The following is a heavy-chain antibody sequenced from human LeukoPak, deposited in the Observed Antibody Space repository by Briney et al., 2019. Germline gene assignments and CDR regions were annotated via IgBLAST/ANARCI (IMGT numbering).Heavy chain of an antibody. CDR2: ISGSGGST. CDR3: AKDIVVSRAGYSSGWYGDY. D-gene: IGHD6-19*01. CDR1: GFTFSSYA. J-gene: IGHJ4*02. V-gene: IGHV3-23*01. Sequence: PGGSLRLSCAASGFTFSSYAMSWFRQAPGKGLEWVSAISGSGGSTYYADSVKGRFTISRDNSKNTLYLQMNSLRAEDTAVYYCAKDIVVSRAGYSSGWYGDYWGQGTLATVSS.